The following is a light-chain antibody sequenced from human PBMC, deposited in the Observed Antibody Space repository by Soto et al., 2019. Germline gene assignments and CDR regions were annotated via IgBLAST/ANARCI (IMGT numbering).Light chain of an antibody. Sequence: QSALTQPPSVSAAPGQKVTISCSGDSSNIGNNHVSWYQQVPGTAPKLLIYDNNQRPSGVSDRFSGSKSGTSASLGITGLQTGDEADYYCGTWDDSLSACVFASGTKATVL. CDR1: SSNIGNNH. CDR3: GTWDDSLSACV. J-gene: IGLJ1*01. V-gene: IGLV1-51*01. CDR2: DNN.